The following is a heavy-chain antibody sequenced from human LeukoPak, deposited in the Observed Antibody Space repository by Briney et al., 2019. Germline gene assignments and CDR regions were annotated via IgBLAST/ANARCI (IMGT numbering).Heavy chain of an antibody. J-gene: IGHJ4*02. Sequence: ASVKVSCKASGYTFTSYAMNWVRQAPGQGLEWMGWINTNTGNPTYAQGFTRRFVFSLDTSVSTAYLQISSLKAEDTAVYYCARDVDSSSWQGGYFDYWGQGTLVTVSS. CDR2: INTNTGNP. CDR1: GYTFTSYA. D-gene: IGHD6-13*01. V-gene: IGHV7-4-1*02. CDR3: ARDVDSSSWQGGYFDY.